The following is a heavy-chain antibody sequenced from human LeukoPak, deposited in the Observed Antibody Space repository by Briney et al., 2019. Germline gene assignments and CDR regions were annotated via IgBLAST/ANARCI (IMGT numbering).Heavy chain of an antibody. D-gene: IGHD3-22*01. V-gene: IGHV4-39*02. CDR2: VYYSGST. Sequence: PSETLSLTCTVSGGSISSSSYNWGWIRQPPGKGLEWIGSVYYSGSTYYNPSLKSRVTMSVDTSKNQFSLKLSSVTAADTAVYYCAREKIAYYDNSGRGWFDPWGQGTLVTVSS. J-gene: IGHJ5*02. CDR3: AREKIAYYDNSGRGWFDP. CDR1: GGSISSSSYN.